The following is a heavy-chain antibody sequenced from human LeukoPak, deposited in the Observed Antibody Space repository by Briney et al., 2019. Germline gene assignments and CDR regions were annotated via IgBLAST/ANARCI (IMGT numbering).Heavy chain of an antibody. D-gene: IGHD1-26*01. J-gene: IGHJ4*02. V-gene: IGHV1-2*02. CDR3: ARGQVGATEVEFDY. CDR2: INPNSGGT. CDR1: GYTFTGYY. Sequence: ASVKVSCKASGYTFTGYYMHWVRQAPGQGLEWMGWINPNSGGTNYAQKFQSRVTMTRDTSISTAYMELSRLRSDDTAVYYCARGQVGATEVEFDYWGQGTLVTVSS.